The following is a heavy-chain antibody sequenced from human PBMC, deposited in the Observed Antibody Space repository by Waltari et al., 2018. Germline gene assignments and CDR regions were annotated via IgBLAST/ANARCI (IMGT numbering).Heavy chain of an antibody. J-gene: IGHJ4*02. V-gene: IGHV3-23*01. CDR2: ITDSGGTT. Sequence: EVQLLASGGGLVQPGGSLRLSCAASGITFSSYAMSWDRQAPGKGLEATGKGLEWVSTITDSGGTTYYADFVKGRFTISRDNSKNTLYLQMNSLRAEDSAIYYCAKSGLWGGGRCYLEYWGQGTLVTVSS. D-gene: IGHD2-15*01. CDR1: GITFSSYA. CDR3: AKSGLWGGGRCYLEY.